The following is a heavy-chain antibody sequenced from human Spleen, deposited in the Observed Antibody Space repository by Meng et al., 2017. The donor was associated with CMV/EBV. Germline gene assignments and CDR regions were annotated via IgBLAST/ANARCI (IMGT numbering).Heavy chain of an antibody. CDR1: GFTFSNYW. CDR2: IKQEGSEK. V-gene: IGHV3-7*04. D-gene: IGHD6-13*01. Sequence: GGSLRLSCAASGFTFSNYWMSWVRQAPGKGREWLANIKQEGSEKYYVDSVKGRFTISRDTANKSLYIQMNSLRVEDTAVYYCAKEDSSSCPFECWGQGTLVTVSS. CDR3: AKEDSSSCPFEC. J-gene: IGHJ4*02.